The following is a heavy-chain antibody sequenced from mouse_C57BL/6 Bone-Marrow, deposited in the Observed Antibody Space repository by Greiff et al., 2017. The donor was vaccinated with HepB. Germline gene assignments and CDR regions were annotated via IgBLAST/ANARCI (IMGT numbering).Heavy chain of an antibody. Sequence: VQLQQSGTVLARPGASVKMSCKTSGYTFTSYWMHWVKQRPGQGLEWIGAIYPGNSYTSYNQKFKGKAKLTAVTSASTAYMELSSLTNEDSAVYYCTRWLLQDYYAMDDWGQGTSVTVSS. D-gene: IGHD2-3*01. CDR3: TRWLLQDYYAMDD. CDR1: GYTFTSYW. J-gene: IGHJ4*01. V-gene: IGHV1-5*01. CDR2: IYPGNSYT.